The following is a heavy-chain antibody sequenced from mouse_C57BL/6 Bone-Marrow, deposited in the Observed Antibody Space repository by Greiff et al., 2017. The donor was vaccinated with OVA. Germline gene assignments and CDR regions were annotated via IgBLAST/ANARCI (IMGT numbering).Heavy chain of an antibody. CDR2: IDPSDRYT. Sequence: QVQLQQPGAELVKPGASVKLSVKASGYTFTRTLMPFFTHLALHFLACIGEIDPSDRYTKVDQKFKGKATSTVDTSSSTAYMQLSSLTSEDSEVYDCARSRCMGLRNCDYWGQGTTLTVSS. J-gene: IGHJ2*01. CDR3: ARSRCMGLRNCDY. D-gene: IGHD2-4*01. CDR1: GYTFTRTL. V-gene: IGHV1-50*01.